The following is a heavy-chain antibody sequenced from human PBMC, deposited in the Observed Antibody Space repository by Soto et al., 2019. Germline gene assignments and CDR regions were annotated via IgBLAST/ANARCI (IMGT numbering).Heavy chain of an antibody. CDR1: GGTFSSYA. CDR2: IIPIFGTA. J-gene: IGHJ6*02. D-gene: IGHD4-17*01. V-gene: IGHV1-69*13. Sequence: SVKVSCKASGGTFSSYAISWVRQAPGQGLEWMGGIIPIFGTANYAQKFQGRVTITADESTSTAYMELSSLRSEDTAVYYCARGRGDYPIYYYYGMDVWGQGTTVTVSS. CDR3: ARGRGDYPIYYYYGMDV.